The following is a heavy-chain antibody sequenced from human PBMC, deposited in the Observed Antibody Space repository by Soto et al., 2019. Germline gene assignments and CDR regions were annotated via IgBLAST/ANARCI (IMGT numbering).Heavy chain of an antibody. CDR3: ARDWGPPYSSSWYQANNWFDP. V-gene: IGHV4-4*07. CDR2: IYTSGST. CDR1: GGSISSYY. J-gene: IGHJ5*02. Sequence: QVQLQESGPGLVKPSETLSLTCTVSGGSISSYYWSWIRQPAGKGLEWIGRIYTSGSTNYNPSLKRRVTMSVDTSKNQFSLKLSSVTAADTAVYYCARDWGPPYSSSWYQANNWFDPWGQGTLVTVSS. D-gene: IGHD6-13*01.